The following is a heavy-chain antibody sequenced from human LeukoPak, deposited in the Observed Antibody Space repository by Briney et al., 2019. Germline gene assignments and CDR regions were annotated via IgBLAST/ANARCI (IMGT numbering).Heavy chain of an antibody. CDR1: GASISSYY. D-gene: IGHD7-27*01. CDR3: ARSELGIYYYYYGMDV. J-gene: IGHJ6*02. V-gene: IGHV4-59*08. Sequence: MPSETLSLTCTVSGASISSYYWSWVRQPPGKGLEWIGYIYYSGSTNYNPSLKSRVTISVDTSKNQFSLKLSSVTAADTAVYYCARSELGIYYYYYGMDVWGQGTTVTVSS. CDR2: IYYSGST.